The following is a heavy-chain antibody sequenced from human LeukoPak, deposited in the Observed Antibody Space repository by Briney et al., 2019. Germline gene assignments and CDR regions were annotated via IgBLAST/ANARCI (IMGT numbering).Heavy chain of an antibody. V-gene: IGHV1-2*02. J-gene: IGHJ4*02. Sequence: GASVKVSCRASGYTFTSYDINWVRQAPGQGLEWMGWINPNSGGTNYAQKFQGRVTMTRDTSISTAYMELSRLRSDDTAVYYCARELGYCTNGVCRHFDYWGQGTLVTVSS. CDR3: ARELGYCTNGVCRHFDY. CDR2: INPNSGGT. D-gene: IGHD2-8*01. CDR1: GYTFTSYD.